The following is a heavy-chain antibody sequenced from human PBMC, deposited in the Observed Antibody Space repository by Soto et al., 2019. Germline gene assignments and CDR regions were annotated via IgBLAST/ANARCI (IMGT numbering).Heavy chain of an antibody. CDR2: ISSDGSYT. V-gene: IGHV3-74*01. CDR1: GFTFSSYL. J-gene: IGHJ3*01. Sequence: PGGSLRLSCAASGFTFSSYLMHWIRHAPGKGLVWVSRISSDGSYTTYADSVKGRFTISRDSAKNTLYLQMNSLGAEDTAVYYCAKGGYCSGVTCSSSIDFWGQGTMVTVSS. CDR3: AKGGYCSGVTCSSSIDF. D-gene: IGHD2-15*01.